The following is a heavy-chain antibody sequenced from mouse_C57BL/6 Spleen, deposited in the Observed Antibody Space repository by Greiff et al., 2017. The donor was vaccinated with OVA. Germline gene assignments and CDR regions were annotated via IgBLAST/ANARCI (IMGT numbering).Heavy chain of an antibody. V-gene: IGHV7-3*01. J-gene: IGHJ3*01. CDR3: ARDEIYYGSSYAAWFAY. D-gene: IGHD1-1*01. Sequence: DVMLVESGGGLVQPGGSLSLSCAASGFTFTDYYMSWVRQPPGKALEWLGFIRNKANGYTTEYSASVKGRFTISRDTSQSILYLQMNALRAEDSDTYYCARDEIYYGSSYAAWFAYWGQGTLVTVSA. CDR1: GFTFTDYY. CDR2: IRNKANGYTT.